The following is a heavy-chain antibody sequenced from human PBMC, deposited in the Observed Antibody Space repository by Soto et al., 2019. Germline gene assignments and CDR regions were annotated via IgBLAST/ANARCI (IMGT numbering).Heavy chain of an antibody. D-gene: IGHD6-19*01. Sequence: SETLSLTCAVYGGSFSGYYWSWIRQPPGKGLEWIGEINHSGSTNYNPSLKSRVTISVDTSKNQFSLKLSSVTAADTAVYYCARGPLIAVAGTEVDYWGQGTLVT. CDR2: INHSGST. J-gene: IGHJ4*02. V-gene: IGHV4-34*01. CDR3: ARGPLIAVAGTEVDY. CDR1: GGSFSGYY.